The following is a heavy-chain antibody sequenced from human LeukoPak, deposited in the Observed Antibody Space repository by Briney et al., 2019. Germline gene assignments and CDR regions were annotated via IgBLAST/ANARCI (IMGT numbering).Heavy chain of an antibody. CDR3: ARDWGGNSRRAPKRVHP. J-gene: IGHJ5*02. Sequence: GGSLRLSCAASGFTFSSYEMNWVRQAPGKGLEWVSYISSSGSTIYYADSVKGRFTISRDNAKNSLYLQMNSLRAEDTAVYYFARDWGGNSRRAPKRVHPWGQGTLVTVPS. CDR2: ISSSGSTI. CDR1: GFTFSSYE. V-gene: IGHV3-48*03. D-gene: IGHD1/OR15-1a*01.